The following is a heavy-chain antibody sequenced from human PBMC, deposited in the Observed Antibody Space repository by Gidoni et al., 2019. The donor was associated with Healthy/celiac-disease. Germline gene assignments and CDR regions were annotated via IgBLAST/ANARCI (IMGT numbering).Heavy chain of an antibody. J-gene: IGHJ3*01. CDR1: GFTFSIYG. Sequence: QVQLVESGGGVVQPGRSLRLSCAASGFTFSIYGMHWVRQAPGKGLEWVAVISYDGSNKYYADSVKGRFTISRDNSKNTLYLQMNSLRAEDTAVYYCAKDGDPSFCGYWGQGTMVTVSS. CDR2: ISYDGSNK. V-gene: IGHV3-30*18. D-gene: IGHD3-3*01. CDR3: AKDGDPSFCGY.